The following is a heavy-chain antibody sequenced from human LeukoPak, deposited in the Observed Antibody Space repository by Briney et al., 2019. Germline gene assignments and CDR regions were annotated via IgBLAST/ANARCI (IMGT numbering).Heavy chain of an antibody. J-gene: IGHJ4*02. Sequence: GGSLRLSCAASGFTFDDYAMHWVRQAPGKGLEWVSLISWDGGSTYYADSVKGRFTISRDNSKNSLYLQMNSLRAEDTALYYCAKGRGDYYDSSGYWTVDYWGQGTLVTVSS. CDR3: AKGRGDYYDSSGYWTVDY. D-gene: IGHD3-22*01. CDR2: ISWDGGST. CDR1: GFTFDDYA. V-gene: IGHV3-43D*03.